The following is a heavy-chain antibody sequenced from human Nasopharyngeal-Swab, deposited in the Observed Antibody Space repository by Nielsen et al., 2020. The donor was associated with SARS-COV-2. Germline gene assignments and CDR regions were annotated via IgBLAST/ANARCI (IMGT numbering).Heavy chain of an antibody. V-gene: IGHV4-34*01. Sequence: SEPLSLTCAVYGGSFSGYYWSWIRQPPGKGLEWIGEINHSGSTNYNPSLKSRVTISADTSKNQFSLKLSSVTAADTAVYYCARDVAPYGMDVWGQGTTVTVSS. CDR2: INHSGST. J-gene: IGHJ6*02. CDR1: GGSFSGYY. CDR3: ARDVAPYGMDV.